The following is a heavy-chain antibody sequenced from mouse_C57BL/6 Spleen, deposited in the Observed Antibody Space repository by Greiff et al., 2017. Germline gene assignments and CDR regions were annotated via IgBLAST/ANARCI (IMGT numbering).Heavy chain of an antibody. CDR2: ISNGGGST. CDR3: ARHPNYYGSSYVDWYFDG. D-gene: IGHD1-1*01. J-gene: IGHJ1*03. V-gene: IGHV5-12*01. CDR1: GFTFSDYY. Sequence: EVMLVESGGGLVQPGGSLKLSCAASGFTFSDYYMYWVRQTPEKRLEWVAYISNGGGSTYYPDTVKGRFTISRDNAKNTLYLQMSRLKSEDTAMYYCARHPNYYGSSYVDWYFDGWGTGTTVTVSS.